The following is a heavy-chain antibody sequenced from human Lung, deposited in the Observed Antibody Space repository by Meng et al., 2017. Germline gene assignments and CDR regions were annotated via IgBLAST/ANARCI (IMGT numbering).Heavy chain of an antibody. CDR3: TNDRLNH. J-gene: IGHJ1*01. CDR2: INRDGTKP. Sequence: EVQLVVSGGGLVPPGGSLGLSCAASGFNFTDHWMHWVRQGPGKGLVWVSRINRDGTKPTYADSVKGRFTISRDNAKNTLYLQMNNLRAEDTAFYYCTNDRLNHWGQGALVTVAS. CDR1: GFNFTDHW. D-gene: IGHD1-1*01. V-gene: IGHV3-74*01.